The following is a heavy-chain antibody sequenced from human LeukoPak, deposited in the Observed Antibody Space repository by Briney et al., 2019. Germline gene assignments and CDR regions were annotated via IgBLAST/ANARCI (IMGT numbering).Heavy chain of an antibody. Sequence: PGGSLRLSCAASGFTFRTYSMNWVRQAPGKGLEWVSYISSSGSTIYYADSVKGRFTISRDNAKNSLYLQMNSLRAEDTAVYYCARGDDGDSAIDYWGQGTLVTVSS. D-gene: IGHD4-17*01. CDR3: ARGDDGDSAIDY. CDR2: ISSSGSTI. V-gene: IGHV3-48*04. J-gene: IGHJ4*02. CDR1: GFTFRTYS.